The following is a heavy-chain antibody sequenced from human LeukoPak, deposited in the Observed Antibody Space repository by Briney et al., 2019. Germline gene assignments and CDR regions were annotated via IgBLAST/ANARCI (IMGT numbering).Heavy chain of an antibody. Sequence: SVKVSCKASGGTFSSYAISWVRQAPGQGLEWMGGIIPIFGTANYAQKFQGRVTITADESTSTAYMELSSLRSEGTAVYYCARRRPIWSGSYDPLGQGTLVTDCS. D-gene: IGHD3-3*01. V-gene: IGHV1-69*13. CDR1: GGTFSSYA. CDR2: IIPIFGTA. J-gene: IGHJ5*02. CDR3: ARRRPIWSGSYDP.